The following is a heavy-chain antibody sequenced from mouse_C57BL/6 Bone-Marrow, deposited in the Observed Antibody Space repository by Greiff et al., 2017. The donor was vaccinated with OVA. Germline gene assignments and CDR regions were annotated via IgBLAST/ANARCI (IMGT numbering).Heavy chain of an antibody. V-gene: IGHV3-8*01. Sequence: EVQRVESGPGLAKPSQTLSLTCSVTGYSITSDYWNWIRKFPGNKLEYMGYISYSGSTYYNPSLKSRISITRDTSKNQYYLQLNSVTTEDTATYYCARLGNYYGSRGYFDVWGTGTTVTVSS. D-gene: IGHD1-1*01. CDR2: ISYSGST. CDR1: GYSITSDY. CDR3: ARLGNYYGSRGYFDV. J-gene: IGHJ1*03.